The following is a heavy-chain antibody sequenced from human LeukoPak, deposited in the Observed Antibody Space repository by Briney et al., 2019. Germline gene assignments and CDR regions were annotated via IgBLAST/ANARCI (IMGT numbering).Heavy chain of an antibody. Sequence: GGSLRLSCAASGFTFSSYSMSWVRQAPGKGLEWVSSISSTSSSIYYADSVKGRFTISSDNAKNSLYLQMNSLRAEDTAVYYCARGPIPDYWGQGTLVTVSS. J-gene: IGHJ4*02. D-gene: IGHD2-2*02. CDR2: ISSTSSSI. CDR1: GFTFSSYS. V-gene: IGHV3-21*01. CDR3: ARGPIPDY.